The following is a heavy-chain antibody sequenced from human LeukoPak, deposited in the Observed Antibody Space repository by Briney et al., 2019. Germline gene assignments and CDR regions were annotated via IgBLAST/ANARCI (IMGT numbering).Heavy chain of an antibody. V-gene: IGHV1-69*13. CDR3: ARGKGHSYVYGTDY. CDR2: IIPIFGTA. D-gene: IGHD5-18*01. J-gene: IGHJ4*02. Sequence: SVKVSCKVSGYTLTELSMHWVRQAPGKGLEWMGGIIPIFGTANYAQKFQGRVTITADESTSTAYMELSSLRSEDTAIYYCARGKGHSYVYGTDYWGQGTLVTVSS. CDR1: GYTLTELS.